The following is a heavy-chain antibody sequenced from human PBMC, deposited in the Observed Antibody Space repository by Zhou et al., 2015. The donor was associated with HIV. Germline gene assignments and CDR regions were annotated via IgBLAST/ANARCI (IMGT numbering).Heavy chain of an antibody. CDR3: ARGPGWYYDSSGYYAFDY. CDR1: GGTFSSYA. Sequence: QVQLVQSGAEVKKPGSSVKVSCKASGGTFSSYAISWVRQAPGQGLEWMGGIIPIFGTANYAQKFQGRVTITADESTSTAYMELSSLRSEDTAVYYCARGPGWYYDSSGYYAFDYWGQGTLVTVSS. D-gene: IGHD3-22*01. J-gene: IGHJ4*02. CDR2: IIPIFGTA. V-gene: IGHV1-69*12.